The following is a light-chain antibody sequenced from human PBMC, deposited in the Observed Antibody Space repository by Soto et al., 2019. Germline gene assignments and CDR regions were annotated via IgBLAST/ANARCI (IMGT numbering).Light chain of an antibody. Sequence: ETVLTQSPATLSLSPGDRATLSCRASQSVNRYLAWYQQKPGQAPRLLIYDASNRATGIPARFSGSGSGTDFTLTISSLEPEDFAVYSWQQRTNWPPWTFGQGTRVEIK. CDR3: QQRTNWPPWT. CDR2: DAS. V-gene: IGKV3-11*01. CDR1: QSVNRY. J-gene: IGKJ1*01.